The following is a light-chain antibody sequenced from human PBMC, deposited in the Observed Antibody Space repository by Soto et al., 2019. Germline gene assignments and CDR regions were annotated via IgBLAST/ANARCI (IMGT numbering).Light chain of an antibody. Sequence: EIVLTQSPGTLSLSPGERATLSCRASQSVSSSYLAWYQQKPGQDPRLLIYGASSRATGIQDRFSGSGSGTDFNLTISRLEPEDFAVYYCQQYGSAPRVTFGVGTKVEIK. CDR3: QQYGSAPRVT. CDR2: GAS. V-gene: IGKV3-20*01. CDR1: QSVSSSY. J-gene: IGKJ4*01.